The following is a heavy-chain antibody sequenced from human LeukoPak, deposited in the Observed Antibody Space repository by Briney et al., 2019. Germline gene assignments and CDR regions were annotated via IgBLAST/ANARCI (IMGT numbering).Heavy chain of an antibody. CDR3: MSAHGY. V-gene: IGHV3-7*01. Sequence: PGGSLRLSCAASGFTFSNYGMHWVRQAPGKGLEWVATILPAGKESYRVDSVKGRFIISRDNAKNSLFLEMNSLRHDDTALYYCMSAHGYWGQGTLVTVSS. J-gene: IGHJ4*02. CDR2: ILPAGKES. CDR1: GFTFSNYG.